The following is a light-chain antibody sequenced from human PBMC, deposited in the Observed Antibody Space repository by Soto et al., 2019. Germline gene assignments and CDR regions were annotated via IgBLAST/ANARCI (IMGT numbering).Light chain of an antibody. CDR2: DAS. Sequence: EIVMTQSPATLSVSPGERATLSCRASQSVRSNLAWYQQKPGQAPRLLIYDASTRATGIPARFSGSGSGTEFTLTISSLQSEDVAVYYYQQYDNWPPWTFGQGTKVEIK. V-gene: IGKV3-15*01. CDR3: QQYDNWPPWT. CDR1: QSVRSN. J-gene: IGKJ1*01.